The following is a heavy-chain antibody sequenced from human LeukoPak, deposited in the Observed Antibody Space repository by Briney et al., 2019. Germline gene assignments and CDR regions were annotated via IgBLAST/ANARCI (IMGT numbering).Heavy chain of an antibody. J-gene: IGHJ4*02. D-gene: IGHD6-19*01. CDR2: IYCGGST. CDR3: ARARGSGWYYFDY. V-gene: IGHV3-66*01. CDR1: GFTVSSNY. Sequence: PGGSLRLSCAASGFTVSSNYMSWVRQAPGKGLEWVSLIYCGGSTYYADSAKDRFFISRDNSKNTLYLQMNSLRAEDTAVYYCARARGSGWYYFDYWGQGTLVTVSS.